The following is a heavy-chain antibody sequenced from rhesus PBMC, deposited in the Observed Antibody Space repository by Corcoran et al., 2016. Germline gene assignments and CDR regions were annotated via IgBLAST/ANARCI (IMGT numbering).Heavy chain of an antibody. J-gene: IGHJ5-1*01. Sequence: QVQLQESGPAVVKPSETLSLTCGVSGDSINSHTWWTWIRQSPGKGLEYIGAMYGVLGLPDNNPPLRVRVTISINASKYQFSLKLTYMTAADPAVYHFARTTDFWLGHSWGPGLLVTVSS. CDR3: ARTTDFWLGHS. CDR1: GDSINSHTW. CDR2: MYGVLGLP. V-gene: IGHV4-93*02. D-gene: IGHD6-37*01.